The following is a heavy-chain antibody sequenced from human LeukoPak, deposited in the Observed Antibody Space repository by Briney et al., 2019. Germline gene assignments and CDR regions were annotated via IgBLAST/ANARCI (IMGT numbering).Heavy chain of an antibody. CDR2: IIPIFGTA. V-gene: IGHV1-69*13. CDR1: GGTFSSYA. CDR3: ARDLVPYYYDSSGHARWASDF. D-gene: IGHD3-22*01. J-gene: IGHJ3*01. Sequence: SVKVSCKASGGTFSSYAISWVRQAPGQGLEWMGGIIPIFGTANYAQKFHGRVTITADESTSTAYMELSSLRSEDTAVYYCARDLVPYYYDSSGHARWASDFWGQGTMVTVSS.